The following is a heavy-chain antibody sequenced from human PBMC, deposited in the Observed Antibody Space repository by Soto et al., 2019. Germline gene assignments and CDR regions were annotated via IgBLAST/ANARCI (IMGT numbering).Heavy chain of an antibody. J-gene: IGHJ5*02. CDR2: MRANSGDT. CDR3: ARYIYGQGFKA. CDR1: GDTFTNFD. Sequence: QVQLVQPGAEVRKPGASVKVSCKASGDTFTNFDFNWVRQPTGQGLEWIGRMRANSGDTGHAQKFQGRVSMTRDTSMSTAYMELSSLRAEDTAVYYCARYIYGQGFKAWGQGTLVFVSS. D-gene: IGHD3-3*02. V-gene: IGHV1-8*01.